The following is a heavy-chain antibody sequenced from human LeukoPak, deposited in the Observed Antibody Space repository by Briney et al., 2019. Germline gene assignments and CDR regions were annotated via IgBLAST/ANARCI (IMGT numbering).Heavy chain of an antibody. V-gene: IGHV4-39*07. D-gene: IGHD3-22*01. CDR1: GGSISSSSYY. J-gene: IGHJ4*02. CDR2: IYYSGST. Sequence: PSETLSLTCTVSGGSISSSSYYWGWIRQPPGKGLEWIGSIYYSGSTYYNPSLKSRVIISVDTSKNQFSLKLSSVTAADTAVYYCARVTYYYDSSGYYLNYWGQGTLVTVSS. CDR3: ARVTYYYDSSGYYLNY.